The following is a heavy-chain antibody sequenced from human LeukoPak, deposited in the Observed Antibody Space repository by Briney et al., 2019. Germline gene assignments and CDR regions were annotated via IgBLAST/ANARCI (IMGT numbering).Heavy chain of an antibody. J-gene: IGHJ4*02. V-gene: IGHV4-59*01. D-gene: IGHD3-16*01. CDR1: GGSINSYY. CDR3: LGVFKNASPCSCLAS. CDR2: MYYSGGT. Sequence: SETLSLTCTVSGGSINSYYWSWIRQPPGKGLEWIGHMYYSGGTNYNPSLKSRVTISVDTSKNQFSLKLSSMTAADTAVYYCLGVFKNASPCSCLASWGQEPL.